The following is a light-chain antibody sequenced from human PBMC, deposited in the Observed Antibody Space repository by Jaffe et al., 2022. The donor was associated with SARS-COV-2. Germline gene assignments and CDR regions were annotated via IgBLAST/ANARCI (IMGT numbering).Light chain of an antibody. CDR2: GAS. J-gene: IGKJ2*01. V-gene: IGKV3-20*01. CDR1: QSVSNNF. Sequence: EIVLTQSPGTQSLSPGERATLSCRASQSVSNNFLAWYQQKPGQAPRLLIYGASIRATGIPDRFSGSGSGTDFTLTISRLEPEDFAVYYCQQYSRSPATFGQGTKLEIK. CDR3: QQYSRSPAT.